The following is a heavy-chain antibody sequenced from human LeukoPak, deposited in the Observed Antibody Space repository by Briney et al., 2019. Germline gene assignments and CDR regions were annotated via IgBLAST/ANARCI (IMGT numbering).Heavy chain of an antibody. CDR3: AKGFDGYNSGLDY. D-gene: IGHD5-24*01. CDR1: GFTFSSYA. Sequence: PGGSLRLSCAASGFTFSSYAMSWVRQAPGKGLEWVSAISGSGGSTYYADSVKGRFTISRDNSKNTLYLQMNSLRAEDTAVYYSAKGFDGYNSGLDYWGQGTLVTVSS. CDR2: ISGSGGST. V-gene: IGHV3-23*01. J-gene: IGHJ4*02.